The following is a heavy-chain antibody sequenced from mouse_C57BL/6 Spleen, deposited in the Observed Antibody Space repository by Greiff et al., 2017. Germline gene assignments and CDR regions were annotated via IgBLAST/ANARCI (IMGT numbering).Heavy chain of an antibody. Sequence: QVHVKQPGAELVMPGASVKLSCKASGYTFTSYWMHWVKQRPGQGLEWIGEIDPSDSYTNYNQKFKGKSTLTVDKSSSTAYMQLSSLTSEDSAVYYCARGGYSNYGYAMDYWGQGTSVTVSS. D-gene: IGHD2-5*01. CDR1: GYTFTSYW. V-gene: IGHV1-69*01. CDR2: IDPSDSYT. CDR3: ARGGYSNYGYAMDY. J-gene: IGHJ4*01.